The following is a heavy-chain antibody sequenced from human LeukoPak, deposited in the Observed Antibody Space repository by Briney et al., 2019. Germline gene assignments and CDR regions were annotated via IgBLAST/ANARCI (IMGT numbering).Heavy chain of an antibody. CDR2: INSGGGVT. D-gene: IGHD1-1*01. CDR1: GFIFSAFG. V-gene: IGHV3-23*01. Sequence: PGGSLRLSCAASGFIFSAFGMTWVRQPPGKGLEWVPAINSGGGVTYYADSVKGRFTISRDNSENTLFLQMDSLRAEDTAVYFCASSMGFWNAEFTSITDWGQGTQVTVSS. J-gene: IGHJ4*02. CDR3: ASSMGFWNAEFTSITD.